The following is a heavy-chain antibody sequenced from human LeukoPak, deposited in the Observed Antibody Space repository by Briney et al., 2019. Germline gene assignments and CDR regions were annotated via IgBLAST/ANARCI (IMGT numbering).Heavy chain of an antibody. D-gene: IGHD3-22*01. CDR1: GGTFSSYA. Sequence: SVKVSCKASGGTFSSYAISWVRQAPGQGLEWMGGIIPIFGTANYAQKFQGRVTITADESTSTAYMELSSLRSEDTAVYYCARGSYYYDSSGYYYGLDYWGQGTPVTVSS. V-gene: IGHV1-69*01. CDR2: IIPIFGTA. J-gene: IGHJ4*02. CDR3: ARGSYYYDSSGYYYGLDY.